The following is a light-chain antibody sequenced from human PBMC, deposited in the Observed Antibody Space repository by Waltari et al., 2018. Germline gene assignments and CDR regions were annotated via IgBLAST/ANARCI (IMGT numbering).Light chain of an antibody. V-gene: IGLV6-57*03. J-gene: IGLJ3*02. CDR3: QSYDTTTHWV. CDR2: EDN. CDR1: SGSIASNF. Sequence: NFMLTQPHSVSESPGKTVIISCTRSSGSIASNFVQWYQPRPGSAPTTVIFEDNERPSGVPDRFSGSIDSSSNSASLTISGLRTEDEADYYCQSYDTTTHWVFGGGTKLTVL.